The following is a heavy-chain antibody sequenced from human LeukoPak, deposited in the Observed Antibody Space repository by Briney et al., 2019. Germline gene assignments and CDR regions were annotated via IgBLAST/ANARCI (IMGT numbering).Heavy chain of an antibody. CDR1: GGTFSNYA. Sequence: SVKVSCKASGGTFSNYAISWVRQAPGQGLEWMGRIIPIFGTANYAQKFQGRVTITTDESTSTAYMELSSLRSEDTAVYYCARDSEIFGVVTPTFDYWGQGTLVTVSS. CDR2: IIPIFGTA. CDR3: ARDSEIFGVVTPTFDY. D-gene: IGHD3-3*01. J-gene: IGHJ4*02. V-gene: IGHV1-69*05.